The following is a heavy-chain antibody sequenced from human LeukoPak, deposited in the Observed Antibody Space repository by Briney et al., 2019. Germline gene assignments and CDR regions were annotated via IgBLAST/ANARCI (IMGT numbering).Heavy chain of an antibody. V-gene: IGHV1-69*05. Sequence: SVKVSCKASGYTFTSYYIHWVRQAPGQGLEWMGGIIPIFGTANYAQKFQGRVTITTDESTSTAYMELSSLRSEDTAVYYCARAHDYGDYVPYYYYYYYMDVWGKGTTVTVSS. CDR2: IIPIFGTA. CDR1: GYTFTSYY. D-gene: IGHD4-17*01. CDR3: ARAHDYGDYVPYYYYYYYMDV. J-gene: IGHJ6*03.